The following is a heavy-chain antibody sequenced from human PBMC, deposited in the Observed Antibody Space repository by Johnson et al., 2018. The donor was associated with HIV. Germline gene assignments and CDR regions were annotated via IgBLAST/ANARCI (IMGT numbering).Heavy chain of an antibody. V-gene: IGHV3-64*01. CDR2: ISSTGGST. CDR1: GFTFSSYA. Sequence: VQLVESGGGLVQPGGSLRLSCAASGFTFSSYAMYWVRQSPGKGLEYVSAISSTGGSTYYANSVKGRFTISRDNSINTLYLQMGSLKAEDMAVYYCARGAFDIWGQGTMVTVSS. D-gene: IGHD3-10*01. J-gene: IGHJ3*02. CDR3: ARGAFDI.